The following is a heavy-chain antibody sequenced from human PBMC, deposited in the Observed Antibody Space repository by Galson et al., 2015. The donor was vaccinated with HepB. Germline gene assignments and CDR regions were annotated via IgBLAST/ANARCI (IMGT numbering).Heavy chain of an antibody. V-gene: IGHV3-7*03. J-gene: IGHJ3*02. Sequence: SLRLSCAASGFRFSKYWMSWVRQAPGKGQEWVSNIKEDGSKKNYVDSVKGRLTISRDNAKKSLYLQMNSLRAEDTAVYYCARENTDMDDAFDIWGQGTMVTVSS. CDR2: IKEDGSKK. CDR1: GFRFSKYW. CDR3: ARENTDMDDAFDI. D-gene: IGHD5-18*01.